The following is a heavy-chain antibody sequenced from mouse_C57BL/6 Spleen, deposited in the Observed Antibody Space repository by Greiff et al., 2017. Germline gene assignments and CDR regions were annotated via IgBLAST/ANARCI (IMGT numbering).Heavy chain of an antibody. V-gene: IGHV5-6*01. D-gene: IGHD1-1*01. CDR3: ARPPSADFYGSRYYYAMDY. J-gene: IGHJ4*01. CDR1: GFTFSSYG. Sequence: EVHLVESGGDLVKPGGSLKLSCAASGFTFSSYGMSWVRQTPDKRLEWVATISSGGSYTYYPDSMQGRFTISRDNAKNTLYLQMSSLKSEDTAMYYCARPPSADFYGSRYYYAMDYWGQGTSVTVSS. CDR2: ISSGGSYT.